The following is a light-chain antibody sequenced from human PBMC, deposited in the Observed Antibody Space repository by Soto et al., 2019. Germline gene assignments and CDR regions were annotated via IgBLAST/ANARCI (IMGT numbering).Light chain of an antibody. V-gene: IGKV3-20*01. J-gene: IGKJ1*01. CDR1: QSVSSY. CDR3: QQYGSSGT. CDR2: GAS. Sequence: EIVLTQSPATLSLSPGDRATLSCRASQSVSSYLAWYQQKPGQAPSLLIYGASNRATGIPDRFSGSGSGTDFTLTISRLEPEDFAVYYCQQYGSSGTFGQGTKVDIK.